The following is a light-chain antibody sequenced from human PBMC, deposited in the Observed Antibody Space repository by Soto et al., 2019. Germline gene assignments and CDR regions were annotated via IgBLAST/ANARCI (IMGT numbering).Light chain of an antibody. J-gene: IGLJ3*02. CDR1: SVNIGTNY. V-gene: IGLV1-47*01. CDR2: RNG. Sequence: QSVLTQPPSASATPGQGVTISCSGSSVNIGTNYVYWYQQLPGTAPKLLIYRNGQWPSGVPDRFSGSKSGTSASLAISGLRSEDEADYYCAVWDDSLDGVVFGGGTKLTVL. CDR3: AVWDDSLDGVV.